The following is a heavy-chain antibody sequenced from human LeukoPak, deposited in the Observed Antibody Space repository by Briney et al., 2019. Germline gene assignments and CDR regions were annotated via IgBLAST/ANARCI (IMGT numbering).Heavy chain of an antibody. D-gene: IGHD6-13*01. CDR3: AREQQLVPDTFDP. CDR2: INSDGSST. J-gene: IGHJ5*02. CDR1: GFTFSGYW. Sequence: GGSLRLSCSASGFTFSGYWMHWVRQAPGKGLVWVSRINSDGSSTSYADSVKGRFTISRDNAKNTLYLQMNSLRAEDTAVYYCAREQQLVPDTFDPWGQGTLVTVSS. V-gene: IGHV3-74*01.